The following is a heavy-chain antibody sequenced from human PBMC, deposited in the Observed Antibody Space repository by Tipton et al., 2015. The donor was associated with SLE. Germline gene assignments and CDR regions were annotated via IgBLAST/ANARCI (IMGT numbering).Heavy chain of an antibody. D-gene: IGHD3-22*01. J-gene: IGHJ4*02. V-gene: IGHV3-23*01. Sequence: SLRLSCVGSGFSFTSYAMSWVSQAPGKGLQWVSTITATDFITYYADSVRGRFTISRDNSKNTLYLQLNSLGVDDTATYYCASHKTSSSYPYYFDYWGQGVRVTVSS. CDR3: ASHKTSSSYPYYFDY. CDR1: GFSFTSYA. CDR2: ITATDFIT.